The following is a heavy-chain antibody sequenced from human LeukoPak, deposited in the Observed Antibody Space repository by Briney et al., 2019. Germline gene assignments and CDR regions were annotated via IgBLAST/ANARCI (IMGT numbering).Heavy chain of an antibody. CDR3: ARAAGRDTTSGLDFDY. CDR1: GASISSYY. J-gene: IGHJ4*02. Sequence: SETLSLTCTVSGASISSYYWSWIRQPAGKGLEWIGRIYSSRSIYNPSLKSRVTMSVDTSKNQFSLKLSSVTAADTAVYYCARAAGRDTTSGLDFDYWGQGILVTVSS. D-gene: IGHD1-26*01. V-gene: IGHV4-4*07. CDR2: IYSSRS.